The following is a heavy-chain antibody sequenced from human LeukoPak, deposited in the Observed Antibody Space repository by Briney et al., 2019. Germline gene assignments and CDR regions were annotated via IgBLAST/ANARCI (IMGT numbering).Heavy chain of an antibody. J-gene: IGHJ4*02. CDR2: IRKDSSAL. CDR1: GFTFSDCS. CDR3: AKDLQQLEDFDS. Sequence: GGSLRLSCVASGFTFSDCSLNWVRQAPGGGLEWLSSIRKDSSALFYADSVSGRFAISRDHAKTSLYLQMNSLRVEATAVYYCAKDLQQLEDFDSWGQGTLVTVSS. D-gene: IGHD1-1*01. V-gene: IGHV3-21*01.